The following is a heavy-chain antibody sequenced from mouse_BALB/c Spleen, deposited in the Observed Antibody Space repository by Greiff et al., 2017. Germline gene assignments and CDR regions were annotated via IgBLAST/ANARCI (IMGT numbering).Heavy chain of an antibody. V-gene: IGHV1S81*02. CDR3: TRGGTFPFAY. CDR1: GYTFTSYY. CDR2: INPSNGGT. D-gene: IGHD3-3*01. Sequence: QVQLQQSGAELVKPGASVKLSCKASGYTFTSYYMYWVKQRPGQGLEWIGEINPSNGGTNFNEKFKSKATLTVDKSSSTAYMQLSSLTSEDSAVYYCTRGGTFPFAYWGRGTLVTVSA. J-gene: IGHJ3*01.